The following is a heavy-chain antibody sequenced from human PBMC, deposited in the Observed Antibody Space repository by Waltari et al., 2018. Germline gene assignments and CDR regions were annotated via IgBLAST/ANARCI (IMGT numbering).Heavy chain of an antibody. V-gene: IGHV4-59*01. Sequence: QVQLQESGTGLVKPSETLSLPCTVPGGSISSYYWSWIRQPPGKGLEWIGYIYYSGSTNYNPSLKSRVTISVDTSKNQFSLKLSSVTAADTAVYYCARGTRRTGTTWAFDIWGQGTMVTVSS. J-gene: IGHJ3*02. D-gene: IGHD1-7*01. CDR1: GGSISSYY. CDR2: IYYSGST. CDR3: ARGTRRTGTTWAFDI.